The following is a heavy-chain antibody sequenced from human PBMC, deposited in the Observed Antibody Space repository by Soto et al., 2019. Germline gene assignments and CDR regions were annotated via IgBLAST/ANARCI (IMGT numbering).Heavy chain of an antibody. Sequence: EVQLVESGGGLVQPGRSLRVSCAASGFTFDDFAMHWVRQVPGKGLDWVSGIDWNSGSVAYADSVKGRFIISRDNAKNSLYLQINRLSAEETALYVCEKDLRATILGSFEYLGQGTLVTVSS. CDR2: IDWNSGSV. J-gene: IGHJ4*02. CDR1: GFTFDDFA. V-gene: IGHV3-9*01. D-gene: IGHD3-3*01. CDR3: EKDLRATILGSFEY.